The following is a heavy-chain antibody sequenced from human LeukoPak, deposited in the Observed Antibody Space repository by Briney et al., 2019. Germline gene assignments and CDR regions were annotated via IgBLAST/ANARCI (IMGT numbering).Heavy chain of an antibody. D-gene: IGHD5-18*01. CDR3: ARIADTAMVANWFDP. Sequence: GESLRLSCAASGFTFSSYSMDWVRQAPGKGLEWVSSISSSSSYIYYADSVKGRFTISRDNAKNSLYLQMNSLRAEDTAVYYCARIADTAMVANWFDPWGQGTLVTVSS. J-gene: IGHJ5*02. V-gene: IGHV3-21*01. CDR2: ISSSSSYI. CDR1: GFTFSSYS.